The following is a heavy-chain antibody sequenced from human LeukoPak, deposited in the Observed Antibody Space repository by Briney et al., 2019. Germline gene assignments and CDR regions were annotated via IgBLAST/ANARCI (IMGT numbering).Heavy chain of an antibody. CDR2: INAYNGNT. J-gene: IGHJ4*02. V-gene: IGHV1-18*01. CDR1: GYTFTNYG. Sequence: ASVKVSCKASGYTFTNYGISWVRQAPGQGLEWMGWINAYNGNTNYAQKLQGRVTMTTDTSTSTAYMELRSLRSDDTAVYYCTRGVSRLGELSLYPFFDYWGQGTLVTVSS. D-gene: IGHD3-16*02. CDR3: TRGVSRLGELSLYPFFDY.